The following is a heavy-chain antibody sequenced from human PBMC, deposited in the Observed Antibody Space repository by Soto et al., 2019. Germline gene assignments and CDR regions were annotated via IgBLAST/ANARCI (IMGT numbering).Heavy chain of an antibody. V-gene: IGHV3-33*01. CDR1: GFTFSSYG. J-gene: IGHJ4*02. CDR2: IWYDGSNK. CDR3: ARVGVRFDDYFDD. Sequence: QVQLVESGGGVVQPGRSLRLSCAASGFTFSSYGMHWVRQAPGKGLEWVAVIWYDGSNKYYADSVKGRFTISKDNSKNTLYRQMNSLRAEDTAVYYCARVGVRFDDYFDDWGQGTLVTVPS. D-gene: IGHD3-10*01.